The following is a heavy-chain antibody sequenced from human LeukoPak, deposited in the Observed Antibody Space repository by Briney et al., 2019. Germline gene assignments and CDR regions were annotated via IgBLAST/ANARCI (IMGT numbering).Heavy chain of an antibody. Sequence: GGSLSLSCAASGFSFSSYAMAWVRQAPGKGLEWVSTISGSAGGTYYTDSVKGRFTISRDFAKNTVYLQMNSLRAEDTAVYYCAKDWYASASARGLDSWGQGTLVTVSS. CDR2: ISGSAGGT. J-gene: IGHJ4*02. CDR3: AKDWYASASARGLDS. D-gene: IGHD6-25*01. V-gene: IGHV3-23*01. CDR1: GFSFSSYA.